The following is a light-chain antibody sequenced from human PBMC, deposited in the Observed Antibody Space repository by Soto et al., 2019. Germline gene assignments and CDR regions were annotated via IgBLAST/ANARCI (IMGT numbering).Light chain of an antibody. CDR2: DAS. V-gene: IGKV3-11*01. J-gene: IGKJ2*01. CDR3: QHRSNWPPYT. Sequence: EIVLTQSPATLSLSPGERATLSCRASQRVSSYLAWYQQKPGQAPRLLIYDASNGSTGIPARFSGSGSGTDFTLTITSLEPEDFAVYYCQHRSNWPPYTFGQGNKLEIK. CDR1: QRVSSY.